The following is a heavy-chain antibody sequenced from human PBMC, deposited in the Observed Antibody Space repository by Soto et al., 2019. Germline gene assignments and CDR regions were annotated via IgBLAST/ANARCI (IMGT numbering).Heavy chain of an antibody. Sequence: GGSLRPSCAASGFTFSGYSVNWVRQAPGKGLEWVSYISSGSKTIYYAESVKGRFTVSRDNARNSQYLQMNSLRDEDTAVYYCAREDILGARSFDYWGQGTLVTVSS. D-gene: IGHD1-26*01. CDR2: ISSGSKTI. V-gene: IGHV3-48*02. CDR1: GFTFSGYS. CDR3: AREDILGARSFDY. J-gene: IGHJ4*02.